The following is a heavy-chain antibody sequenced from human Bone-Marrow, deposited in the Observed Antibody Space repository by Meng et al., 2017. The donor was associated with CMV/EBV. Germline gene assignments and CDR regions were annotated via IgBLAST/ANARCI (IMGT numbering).Heavy chain of an antibody. V-gene: IGHV3-48*04. D-gene: IGHD6-13*01. CDR3: ARDPIAATSYGMDV. CDR2: ISSSSSTI. CDR1: GFTFSSYS. J-gene: IGHJ6*02. Sequence: GSLKISCAASGFTFSSYSMNWVRQAPGKGLEWVSYISSSSSTIYYADSVKGRFTISRDNAKNPLYLQMNSLRAEDTAVYYCARDPIAATSYGMDVWGQGTTVTVSS.